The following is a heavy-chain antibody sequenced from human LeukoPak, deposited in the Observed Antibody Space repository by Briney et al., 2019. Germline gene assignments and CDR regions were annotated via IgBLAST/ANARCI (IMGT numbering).Heavy chain of an antibody. Sequence: PGGSLRLSCAASGFTFSSYSMNWVRQAPGKGLEWVSSISSSSSYIYYADSVKGRFTISRDNAKNSLYLQMNSLRAEDTAVYYCAREYDYVWGSYRPFDYWGQGTLVTVSS. D-gene: IGHD3-16*02. V-gene: IGHV3-21*01. CDR3: AREYDYVWGSYRPFDY. J-gene: IGHJ4*02. CDR2: ISSSSSYI. CDR1: GFTFSSYS.